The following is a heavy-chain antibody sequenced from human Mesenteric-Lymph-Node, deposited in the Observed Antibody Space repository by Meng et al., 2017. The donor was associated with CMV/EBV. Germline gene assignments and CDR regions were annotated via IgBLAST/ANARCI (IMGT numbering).Heavy chain of an antibody. CDR3: AKAGNDRQYYYYGMDV. CDR1: GFTFSSYE. J-gene: IGHJ6*02. V-gene: IGHV3-48*03. CDR2: ISSSGSTI. D-gene: IGHD2-8*01. Sequence: GGSLRLSCAASGFTFSSYEMNWVRQAPGKGLEWVSYISSSGSTIYYADSVKGRFTISRDNAKNSLYLQMNSLRAEDTAVYYCAKAGNDRQYYYYGMDVWGQGTTVTVSS.